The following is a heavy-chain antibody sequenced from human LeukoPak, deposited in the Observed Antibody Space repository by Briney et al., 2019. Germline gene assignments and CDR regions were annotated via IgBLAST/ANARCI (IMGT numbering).Heavy chain of an antibody. D-gene: IGHD3-22*01. V-gene: IGHV1-69*13. CDR3: ARVSTMIVVPPHYYYGMDV. CDR2: IIPIFGTA. Sequence: ASVKVSCKASGGTFSSYAISWVRQAPGQGLEWMGGIIPIFGTATYAQKFQGRVTITADESTSTAYMELSSLRSEDTAVYYCARVSTMIVVPPHYYYGMDVWGQGTTVTVSS. J-gene: IGHJ6*02. CDR1: GGTFSSYA.